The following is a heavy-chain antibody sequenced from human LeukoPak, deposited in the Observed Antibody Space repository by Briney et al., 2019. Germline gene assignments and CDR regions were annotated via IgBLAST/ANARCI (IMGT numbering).Heavy chain of an antibody. CDR3: ARDVGNFGSGSSYFDS. Sequence: GGSLRLSCTPSGFTFSSYGSQWVRQAPGKGLESVAVIWYDGSQKYYADSVKGRFTISRDNSRNTLSLQMNSLRAEDTAVYYCARDVGNFGSGSSYFDSWGQGTLVTVSS. V-gene: IGHV3-33*01. D-gene: IGHD3-10*01. CDR2: IWYDGSQK. CDR1: GFTFSSYG. J-gene: IGHJ4*02.